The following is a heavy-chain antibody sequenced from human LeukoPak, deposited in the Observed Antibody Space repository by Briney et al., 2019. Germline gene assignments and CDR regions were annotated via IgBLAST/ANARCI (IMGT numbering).Heavy chain of an antibody. Sequence: ASVKVSCKASGYTFTSYDINWVRQAPGQGLEWMGWMNPNSGNTGYAQKFQGRVTMTRNTSISTAYMELSSLRSEDTAVYYCARALGGYYYYGMDVWGQGTTVTVSS. V-gene: IGHV1-8*01. CDR2: MNPNSGNT. CDR3: ARALGGYYYYGMDV. J-gene: IGHJ6*02. CDR1: GYTFTSYD.